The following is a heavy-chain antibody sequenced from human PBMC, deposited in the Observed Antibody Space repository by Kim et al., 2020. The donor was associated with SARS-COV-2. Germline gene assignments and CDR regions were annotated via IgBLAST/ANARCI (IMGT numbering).Heavy chain of an antibody. Sequence: SVKVSCKASGGTFSSYAISWVRQAPGQGLEWMGRIIPILGIANYAQKFQGRVTITADKSTSTAYMELSSLRSEDTAVYYCATWYYYGSGSGSGAFDIWGQGTMVTVSS. CDR1: GGTFSSYA. V-gene: IGHV1-69*04. CDR2: IIPILGIA. D-gene: IGHD3-10*01. CDR3: ATWYYYGSGSGSGAFDI. J-gene: IGHJ3*02.